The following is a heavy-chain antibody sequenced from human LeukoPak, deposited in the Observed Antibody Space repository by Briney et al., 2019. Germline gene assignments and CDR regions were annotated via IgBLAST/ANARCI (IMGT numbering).Heavy chain of an antibody. CDR1: RGSISSGNYY. CDR3: ARERGYFDTRDY. D-gene: IGHD3-9*01. Sequence: SETLSLTCTVSRGSISSGNYYWSWIRQPAGKGLEWIGRFHTRGSTNYNPSLKSRVIISVDTSKNQFSLKLNSVTAADTAVYYCARERGYFDTRDYWGQGTLVTVSS. J-gene: IGHJ4*02. V-gene: IGHV4-61*02. CDR2: FHTRGST.